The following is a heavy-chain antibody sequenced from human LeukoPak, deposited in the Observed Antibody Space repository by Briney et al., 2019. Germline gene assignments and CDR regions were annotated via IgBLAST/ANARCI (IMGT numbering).Heavy chain of an antibody. Sequence: GGSLRLSCAASGLTFSDYSMNWVRQAPGKGLEWVSSMSSSVTYIYYADSVKGRFTISRDNAKNSLYLQMNSLRAEDTAVYYCAMQPTYIEGPNWFDPWGQGTLVTVSS. D-gene: IGHD5-18*01. CDR2: MSSSVTYI. J-gene: IGHJ5*02. CDR1: GLTFSDYS. CDR3: AMQPTYIEGPNWFDP. V-gene: IGHV3-21*01.